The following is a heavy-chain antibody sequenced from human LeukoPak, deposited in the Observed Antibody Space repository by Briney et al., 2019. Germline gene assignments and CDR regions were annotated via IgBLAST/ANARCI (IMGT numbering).Heavy chain of an antibody. J-gene: IGHJ5*02. V-gene: IGHV3-21*01. CDR3: ARGNWGFDP. CDR1: GFTFSSYS. CDR2: ISSSSSYI. D-gene: IGHD3-16*01. Sequence: GGSLRLSCAASGFTFSSYSMNWVRQAPGKGLEWVSSISSSSSYIYHADSVKGRFTISRDNAKNSLYLQMNSLRAEDTAVYYCARGNWGFDPWGQGTLVTVSS.